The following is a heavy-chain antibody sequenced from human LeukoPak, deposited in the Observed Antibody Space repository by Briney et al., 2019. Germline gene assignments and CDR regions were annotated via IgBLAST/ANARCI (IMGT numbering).Heavy chain of an antibody. CDR3: ARDIENSGFNLDY. J-gene: IGHJ4*02. CDR2: IWHDGGRK. Sequence: GGSLRLSCVVSGFTFSTHGFHWVRQAPGKGLEWVSVIWHDGGRKEYADSVRGRFTISRDNSNLYPQMNSLRAEDTAIYYCARDIENSGFNLDYWGQGTPVTVSS. D-gene: IGHD5-12*01. CDR1: GFTFSTHG. V-gene: IGHV3-33*01.